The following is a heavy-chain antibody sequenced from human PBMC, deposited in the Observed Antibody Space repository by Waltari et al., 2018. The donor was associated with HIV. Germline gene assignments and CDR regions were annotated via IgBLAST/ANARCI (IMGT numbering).Heavy chain of an antibody. CDR1: GGSVGSRSTT. CDR2: INYSGNS. J-gene: IGHJ4*02. D-gene: IGHD3-16*01. CDR3: APYYYISSRHYFDS. V-gene: IGHV4-39*07. Sequence: QLQLQESGPGLVKSSEPLSLTCTVSGGSVGSRSTTLGWFRHPPGKGLGWIGSINYSGNSYYNPSLKSRVTISVDTSKNQLSLNLSSVTAADTAVYYCAPYYYISSRHYFDSWGQGTLVTVSS.